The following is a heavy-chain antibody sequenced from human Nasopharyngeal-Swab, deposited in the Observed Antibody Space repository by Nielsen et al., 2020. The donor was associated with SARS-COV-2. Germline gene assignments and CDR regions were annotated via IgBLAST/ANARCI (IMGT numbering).Heavy chain of an antibody. V-gene: IGHV4-59*04. CDR3: ATGNYYYYMDV. J-gene: IGHJ6*03. CDR2: IYYSGST. CDR1: GGSISSYY. Sequence: SETLSLTCTVSGGSISSYYWSWIRQPPGKGLEWIGYIYYSGSTYYNPSLKSRVTISVDTSKDQFSLNLTSVTAADTAVYYCATGNYYYYMDVWGKGTTVTVSS. D-gene: IGHD1-14*01.